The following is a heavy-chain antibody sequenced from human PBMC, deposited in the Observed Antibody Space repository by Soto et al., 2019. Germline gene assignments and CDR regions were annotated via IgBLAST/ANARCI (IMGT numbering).Heavy chain of an antibody. J-gene: IGHJ4*02. CDR1: GGSISSGGYY. CDR3: TRVAYGGYVRQNYYFDY. D-gene: IGHD5-12*01. CDR2: IYYSGST. Sequence: QVQLQESGPGLVKPSQTLSLTCTVSGGSISSGGYYWSWIRQHPGKGLEWIGYIYYSGSTYYNPSLKGRVTISVDTSKNQFSLKLSSVTAADTAVYYCTRVAYGGYVRQNYYFDYWGQGTLVTVSS. V-gene: IGHV4-31*03.